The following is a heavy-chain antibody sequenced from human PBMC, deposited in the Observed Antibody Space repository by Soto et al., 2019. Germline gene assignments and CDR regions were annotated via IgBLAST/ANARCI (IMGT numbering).Heavy chain of an antibody. CDR3: AGDRVGATWYYYDGMDV. D-gene: IGHD1-26*01. Sequence: SETLSLTCSFSGDSVTSHYLTWIRQSPEKGLEWIGYMHYTGFSHYNPSLKSRLTISVDRSKNQFTLKLSSVTVADTAVYYCAGDRVGATWYYYDGMDVWGQGTTVTVSS. V-gene: IGHV4-59*02. J-gene: IGHJ6*02. CDR2: MHYTGFS. CDR1: GDSVTSHY.